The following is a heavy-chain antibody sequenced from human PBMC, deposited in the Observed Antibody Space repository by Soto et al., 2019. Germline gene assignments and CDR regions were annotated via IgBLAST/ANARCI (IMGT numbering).Heavy chain of an antibody. Sequence: EVQLVESGGGLVKPGGSLRLSCAASGFTFSSYSMYWVRQAPGKGLEWVSSISSSSSYIYYADSVKGRFTISRDNAKNSLYLQMNSLRAEDTAVYYCARDINVYGDYVYYYYGMDVWGQGTTVTVSS. CDR3: ARDINVYGDYVYYYYGMDV. CDR2: ISSSSSYI. V-gene: IGHV3-21*01. D-gene: IGHD4-17*01. J-gene: IGHJ6*02. CDR1: GFTFSSYS.